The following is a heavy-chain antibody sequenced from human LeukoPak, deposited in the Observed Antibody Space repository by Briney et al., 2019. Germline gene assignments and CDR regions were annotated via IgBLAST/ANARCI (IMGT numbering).Heavy chain of an antibody. J-gene: IGHJ6*04. D-gene: IGHD6-19*01. CDR3: GRGYSSGWYRYYYGMDV. V-gene: IGHV3-21*01. CDR2: ISSSSSYI. CDR1: GFTLSSYI. Sequence: GGSLRPSCAASGFTLSSYIMNWVRQAPGKGLEWDSSISSSSSYIYYADSVKGRFTSSRDNDKNSLYLKMNRLRAEEKAVYYCGRGYSSGWYRYYYGMDVWGKGTTVTVSS.